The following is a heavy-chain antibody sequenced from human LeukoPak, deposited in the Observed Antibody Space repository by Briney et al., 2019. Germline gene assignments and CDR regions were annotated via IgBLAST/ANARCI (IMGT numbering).Heavy chain of an antibody. D-gene: IGHD2-2*01. Sequence: VKPSETLSLTCTVSGGSITSDSYYWAWIRQPPGKRLEWIGNIYYSGSTYYNPSLKSRVTISVDTSKNQFSLNLNSVTAADTAVYYCARTFVPGDIGQPFDYWGQGTLVTVSS. J-gene: IGHJ4*02. CDR2: IYYSGST. V-gene: IGHV4-39*01. CDR1: GGSITSDSYY. CDR3: ARTFVPGDIGQPFDY.